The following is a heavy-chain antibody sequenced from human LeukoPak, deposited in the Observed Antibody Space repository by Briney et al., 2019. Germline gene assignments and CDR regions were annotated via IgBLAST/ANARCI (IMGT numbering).Heavy chain of an antibody. V-gene: IGHV3-48*03. CDR3: ARDRWGQGDAFDI. Sequence: GGSLRLSCAASGFTFSSYEMNWVRQAPGKGLEWVSFISYSGNSVYYADSVKGRFTISRDNAKNSLYLQMNSLRAEDTAVYYCARDRWGQGDAFDIWGQGTMATVSS. CDR2: ISYSGNSV. CDR1: GFTFSSYE. J-gene: IGHJ3*02. D-gene: IGHD7-27*01.